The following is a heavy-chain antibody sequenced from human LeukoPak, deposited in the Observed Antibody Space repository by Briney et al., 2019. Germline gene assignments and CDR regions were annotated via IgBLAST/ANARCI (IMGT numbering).Heavy chain of an antibody. D-gene: IGHD3-10*01. J-gene: IGHJ4*02. V-gene: IGHV3-21*03. Sequence: PGGSLRLXCAASGFTFSSYNMNWVRRAPGKGLESVSSITSSSNYMYYADSVKGRFTISRDNAKNSLYLQMNSLRAEDTTVYYCARDCWDYGSGSYCGIDYWGQGTLVTVSS. CDR3: ARDCWDYGSGSYCGIDY. CDR2: ITSSSNYM. CDR1: GFTFSSYN.